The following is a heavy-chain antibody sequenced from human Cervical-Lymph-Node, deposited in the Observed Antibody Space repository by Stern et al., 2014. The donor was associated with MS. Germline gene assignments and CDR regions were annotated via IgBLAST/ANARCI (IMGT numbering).Heavy chain of an antibody. V-gene: IGHV1-69*01. Sequence: MQLAESGSEVRKPGSSVNVTCKASGGTFRSFAVNWVRQAPGQGLEWAGGIIPVIGTPTYAQKFQGRITVISDESTNTVYLELSRLTSDDTATYFCASAHPATRRGYKGMNVWGQGTTIAVSS. D-gene: IGHD2-2*01. CDR2: IIPVIGTP. CDR3: ASAHPATRRGYKGMNV. CDR1: GGTFRSFA. J-gene: IGHJ6*02.